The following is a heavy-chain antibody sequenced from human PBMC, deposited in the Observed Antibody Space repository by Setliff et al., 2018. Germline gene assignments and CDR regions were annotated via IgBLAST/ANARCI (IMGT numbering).Heavy chain of an antibody. J-gene: IGHJ6*02. V-gene: IGHV4-59*01. CDR3: ARLSWNGLRYYGLDV. CDR1: GVSISSYY. D-gene: IGHD3-3*01. CDR2: IQKSGST. Sequence: SETLSLTCNVSGVSISSYYWSWIRQPPGKGLESIGYIQKSGSTNYNPSLMSRVSISVDTSKNQFSLKLRSVTAADPAVYYCARLSWNGLRYYGLDVWGQGTTVTVSS.